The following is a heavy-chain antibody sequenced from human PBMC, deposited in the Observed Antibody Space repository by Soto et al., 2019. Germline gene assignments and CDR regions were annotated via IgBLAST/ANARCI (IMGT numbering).Heavy chain of an antibody. D-gene: IGHD5-18*01. CDR3: AKVRTAPFQYSFAS. V-gene: IGHV3-23*01. CDR2: ISGSAYES. J-gene: IGHJ4*02. Sequence: EVQLLESGGGLVQPGGSLRLSCAASGFTFSAYGMSWVRQAPGKGPEWVSGISGSAYESKYADSVKGRFTVSRDNSRNTLYLQMHSLRAEDAGVYDCAKVRTAPFQYSFASWGQGALITVSS. CDR1: GFTFSAYG.